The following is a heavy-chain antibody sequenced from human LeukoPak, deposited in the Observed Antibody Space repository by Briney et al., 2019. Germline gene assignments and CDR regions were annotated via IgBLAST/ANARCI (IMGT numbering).Heavy chain of an antibody. CDR1: GFTFSSYA. Sequence: PGGSLRLSCAASGFTFSSYAMHWVRQAPGKGLEWVAVISYDGSKKYYADSVKGRFTISRDNAKNSLYLQMNSLRAEDTAVHYCARGTMFPYYFDYWGQGTLVTVSS. V-gene: IGHV3-30*04. CDR2: ISYDGSKK. CDR3: ARGTMFPYYFDY. J-gene: IGHJ4*02. D-gene: IGHD3-10*02.